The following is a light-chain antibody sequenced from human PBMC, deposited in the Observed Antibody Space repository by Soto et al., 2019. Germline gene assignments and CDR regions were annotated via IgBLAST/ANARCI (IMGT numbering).Light chain of an antibody. V-gene: IGKV3-20*01. Sequence: TQSPSSVSASVGDRVTITCRASQAIDSWLVWYQQKPGQPPSLLIYGASNRPTGIPDRFSGSGSGTDFTLTISRLEPEDFAVYYCQQYAGSPWTFGQGTKV. CDR2: GAS. CDR1: QAIDSW. J-gene: IGKJ1*01. CDR3: QQYAGSPWT.